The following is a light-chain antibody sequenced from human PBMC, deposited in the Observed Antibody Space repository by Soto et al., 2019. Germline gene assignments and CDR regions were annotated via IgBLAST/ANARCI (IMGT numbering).Light chain of an antibody. CDR2: DVS. Sequence: DIQMTQSPSSLSASVGDRVTITCRASQSISKYVAWYQQKPGKAPDRLIYDVSTLQSGVPSRFSGSGSGTDFTLTISSLQPEDFATYYCQQSYRPPQTFGQGTKVEI. CDR1: QSISKY. V-gene: IGKV1-39*01. J-gene: IGKJ1*01. CDR3: QQSYRPPQT.